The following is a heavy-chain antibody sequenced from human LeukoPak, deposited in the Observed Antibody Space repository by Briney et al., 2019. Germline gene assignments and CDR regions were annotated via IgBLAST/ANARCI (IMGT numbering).Heavy chain of an antibody. D-gene: IGHD6-19*01. CDR3: AREGSGVAGHFDY. J-gene: IGHJ4*02. Sequence: GGSLRLSCAASGFTFSSYRMNWVRRAPGKGLEWVSSISSSSSYIYYADSVKGRFTIARDNAKNSLYLQMNSLRAEDTAVYYCAREGSGVAGHFDYWGQGTLVTVSS. CDR2: ISSSSSYI. V-gene: IGHV3-21*01. CDR1: GFTFSSYR.